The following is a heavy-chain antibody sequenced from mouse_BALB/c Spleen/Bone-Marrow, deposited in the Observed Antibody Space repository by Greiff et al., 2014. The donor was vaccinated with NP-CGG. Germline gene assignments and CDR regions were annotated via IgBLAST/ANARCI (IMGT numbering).Heavy chain of an antibody. CDR1: GFEFTSYN. D-gene: IGHD1-1*01. CDR2: IDPYNGGT. CDR3: AREGDYYGRGGMDY. J-gene: IGHJ4*01. Sequence: VPVKESGPELVKPGASVKVSFKASGFEFTSYNIFWGKRSHGKSLWGIGHIDPYNGGTSYNRKFEGKATLTVDKSSSTAYMHLNSLTSEDSAVYYCAREGDYYGRGGMDYWGQGTSVTVSS. V-gene: IGHV1S135*01.